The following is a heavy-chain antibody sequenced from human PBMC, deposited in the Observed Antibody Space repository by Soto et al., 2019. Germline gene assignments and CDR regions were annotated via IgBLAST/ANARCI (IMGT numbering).Heavy chain of an antibody. Sequence: ASVKVSCKVSGYTLTELSMHCVRQAPGKGLEWMGGFDPEDGETIYAQKFQGRVTMTEDTSTDTAYMELSSLRSEDTAVYYCATDLPPSSSWYAAPFHWGQGTLVTVSS. D-gene: IGHD6-13*01. J-gene: IGHJ4*02. CDR2: FDPEDGET. V-gene: IGHV1-24*01. CDR3: ATDLPPSSSWYAAPFH. CDR1: GYTLTELS.